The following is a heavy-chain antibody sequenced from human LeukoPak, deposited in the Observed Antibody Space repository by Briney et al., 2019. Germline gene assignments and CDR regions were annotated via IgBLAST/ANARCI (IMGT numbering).Heavy chain of an antibody. Sequence: GGSLRLSCAASGFTFSSYWMSWVRQAPGKGLGWVANIKQDGSEKNYVDSVKGRFTISRDNAKNSQYLQINSLRVEDTAVYYCARSGSDFDCWGQGTLVSVSS. CDR2: IKQDGSEK. CDR1: GFTFSSYW. D-gene: IGHD1-26*01. CDR3: ARSGSDFDC. V-gene: IGHV3-7*01. J-gene: IGHJ4*02.